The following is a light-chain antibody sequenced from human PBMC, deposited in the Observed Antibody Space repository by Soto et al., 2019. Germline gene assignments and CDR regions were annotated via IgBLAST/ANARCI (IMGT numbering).Light chain of an antibody. CDR2: EVI. J-gene: IGLJ2*01. Sequence: QSALTQPPSVSGSPGQSVTISCTGTSSDVGGYSRVSWYQQPPGTAPKLLIYEVINRPSGVPDRFSGSKSGNTASLTISGLQAEDEADYYCIAYTSSSTFVVFGGGTKLTVL. V-gene: IGLV2-18*02. CDR3: IAYTSSSTFVV. CDR1: SSDVGGYSR.